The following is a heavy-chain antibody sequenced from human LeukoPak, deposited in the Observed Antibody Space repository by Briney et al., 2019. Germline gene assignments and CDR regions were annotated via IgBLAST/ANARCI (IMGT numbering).Heavy chain of an antibody. CDR3: ARDLFTSSWYRWFDP. CDR2: IYTSGST. V-gene: IGHV4-4*07. CDR1: GGSISSYY. J-gene: IGHJ5*02. Sequence: PSETLSLTCTVSGGSISSYYWSWIRQPAGKGLEWIGRIYTSGSTNYNPSLKSRVTMSEDTSKNQFSLKLTSVTAADTAVYYCARDLFTSSWYRWFDPWGQGTLVTVSS. D-gene: IGHD6-13*01.